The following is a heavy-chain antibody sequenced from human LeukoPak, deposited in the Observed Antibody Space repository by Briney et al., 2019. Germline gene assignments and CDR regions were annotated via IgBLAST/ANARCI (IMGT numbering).Heavy chain of an antibody. J-gene: IGHJ4*02. Sequence: GGSLRLSCAASGFTLSSYWMSGVRQAPGKGLEGVANIKQDGSEKYYVDSVKGRFTISRDNAKKSLYLQMNSLRAEDTAVYYCAREGYSSSHLDYWGQGTLVTVSS. CDR2: IKQDGSEK. CDR3: AREGYSSSHLDY. CDR1: GFTLSSYW. D-gene: IGHD6-13*01. V-gene: IGHV3-7*05.